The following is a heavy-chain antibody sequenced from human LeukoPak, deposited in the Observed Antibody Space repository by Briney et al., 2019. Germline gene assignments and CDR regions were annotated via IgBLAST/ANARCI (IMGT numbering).Heavy chain of an antibody. CDR2: INPDGTAA. V-gene: IGHV3-74*01. Sequence: GGSLRLSCAASGFSFSNFWMHWVRQAPGMGLVWVSQINPDGTAALYADSVKGRFTISRDNAKSTLYLQMNTLRVDDTAVYYCAKGPNFAFDNWGQGILVTVSS. CDR1: GFSFSNFW. D-gene: IGHD1-1*01. CDR3: AKGPNFAFDN. J-gene: IGHJ4*02.